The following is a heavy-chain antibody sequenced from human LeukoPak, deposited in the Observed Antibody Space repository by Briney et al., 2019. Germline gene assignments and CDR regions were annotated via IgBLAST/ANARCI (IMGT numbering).Heavy chain of an antibody. Sequence: SQTLSLTCALSGDSVSSNLATWNWLRQSPSRGLEWLGRTYYRSKWYDDYAGSVKSRLTINPDTSKNQLSLQLNFVTPEDTAVYFCARALGVVFDYWGQGTLVTVSS. CDR3: ARALGVVFDY. D-gene: IGHD2-8*01. J-gene: IGHJ4*02. CDR2: TYYRSKWYD. V-gene: IGHV6-1*01. CDR1: GDSVSSNLAT.